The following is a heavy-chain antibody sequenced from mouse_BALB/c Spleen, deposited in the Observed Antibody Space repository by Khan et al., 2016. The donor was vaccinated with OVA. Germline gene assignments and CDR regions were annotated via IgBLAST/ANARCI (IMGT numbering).Heavy chain of an antibody. CDR1: GFTFSTYG. CDR3: TRLAYYYDSEGFAY. D-gene: IGHD1-1*01. V-gene: IGHV5-6*01. CDR2: VSTGGSYT. J-gene: IGHJ3*01. Sequence: EVELVESGGDLVKPGGSLKLSCAASGFTFSTYGMSWVRQAPDKRLEWVATVSTGGSYTYYPDRVKGRFTISRDNAKHTLYLQMSGLSSEDTAMFYSTRLAYYYDSEGFAYWGQGTLVTVSA.